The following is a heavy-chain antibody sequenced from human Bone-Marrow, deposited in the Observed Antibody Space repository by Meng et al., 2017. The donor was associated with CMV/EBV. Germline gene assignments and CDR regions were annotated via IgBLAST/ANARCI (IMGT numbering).Heavy chain of an antibody. Sequence: SVKVSCKASGGTFSSHTMSWVRQAPGQGLEWMGSIIPGLGTTNYAQKFQGRVTMTRDTSISTAYMELSRLRSDDTAVYYCASLWELLGAFDIWGQGTRVTVSS. D-gene: IGHD1-26*01. CDR2: IIPGLGTT. CDR1: GGTFSSHT. J-gene: IGHJ3*02. V-gene: IGHV1-69*08. CDR3: ASLWELLGAFDI.